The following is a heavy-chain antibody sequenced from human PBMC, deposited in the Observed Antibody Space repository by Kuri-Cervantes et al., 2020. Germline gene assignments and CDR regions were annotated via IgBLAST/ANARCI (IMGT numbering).Heavy chain of an antibody. D-gene: IGHD3-22*01. V-gene: IGHV5-51*01. CDR1: GYSFTSYW. CDR3: ARRYYYDSSGYYDY. Sequence: QVSCQGSGYSFTSYWIGWVRQMPGKGLEWMGIIYPGDSDTRYSPSFQGQVTISADKSISTAYLQWSSLKASDTAMYYCARRYYYDSSGYYDYWGQGTLVTVSS. CDR2: IYPGDSDT. J-gene: IGHJ4*02.